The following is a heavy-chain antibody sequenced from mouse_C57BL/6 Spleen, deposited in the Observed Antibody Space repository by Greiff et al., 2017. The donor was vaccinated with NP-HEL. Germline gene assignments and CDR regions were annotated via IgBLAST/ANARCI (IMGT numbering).Heavy chain of an antibody. CDR3: ARGIPITTVVATRYYFDY. J-gene: IGHJ2*01. V-gene: IGHV1-64*01. CDR2: IHPNSGST. D-gene: IGHD1-1*01. Sequence: QVQLQQSGAELVKPGASVKLSCKASGYTFTSYWMHWVKQRPGQGLEWIGMIHPNSGSTNYNEKFKSKATLTVDKSSSTAYMQLSSLTSEDSAVYYWARGIPITTVVATRYYFDYWGQGTTLTVSS. CDR1: GYTFTSYW.